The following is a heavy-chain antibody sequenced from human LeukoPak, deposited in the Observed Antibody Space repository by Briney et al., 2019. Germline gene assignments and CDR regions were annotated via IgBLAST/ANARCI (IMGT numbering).Heavy chain of an antibody. J-gene: IGHJ4*02. Sequence: LRETLSLPCDVSGGSFTSTNWWTWVRQPPGKGLEWVGEVHLDGRTNYNPSLKSRLIMSVDLPENHISLKLTSVTAADTTVYYCAREGGFYRPLDYSGQGTLVTVSS. CDR1: GGSFTSTNW. CDR2: VHLDGRT. V-gene: IGHV4-4*02. D-gene: IGHD3-3*01. CDR3: AREGGFYRPLDY.